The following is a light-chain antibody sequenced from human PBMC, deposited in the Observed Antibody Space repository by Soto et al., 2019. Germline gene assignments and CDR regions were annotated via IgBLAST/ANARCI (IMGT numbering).Light chain of an antibody. J-gene: IGKJ5*01. CDR1: PSLLHSDGRTY. CDR3: MQTIHLPIT. CDR2: ELS. Sequence: DIVMTQTPRSLAVTPGQPASIYDKSIPSLLHSDGRTYLYWYLQKPGQPPQLLINELSTRFSGVPDRFSGSGSGTDFTLKISRVEAEDGGDFYCMQTIHLPITFGQGTRLEI. V-gene: IGKV2D-29*01.